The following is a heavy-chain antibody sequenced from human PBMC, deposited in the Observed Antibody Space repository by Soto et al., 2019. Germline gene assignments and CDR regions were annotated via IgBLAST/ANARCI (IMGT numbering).Heavy chain of an antibody. V-gene: IGHV3-23*01. J-gene: IGHJ3*02. CDR3: APDIVVVVAATDDAFDI. Sequence: LRLSCAASGFTFSSYAMSWVRQAPVKGLEWVSAISGSGGSTYYADSVKGRFTISRDNSKNTLYLQMNSLRAEDTAVYYCAPDIVVVVAATDDAFDIWGQGTMVTVSS. CDR1: GFTFSSYA. CDR2: ISGSGGST. D-gene: IGHD2-15*01.